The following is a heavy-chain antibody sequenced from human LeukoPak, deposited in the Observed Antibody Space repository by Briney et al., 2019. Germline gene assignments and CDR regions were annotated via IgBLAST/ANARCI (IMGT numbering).Heavy chain of an antibody. Sequence: GSLRLSCAASGFTFSSYNMNWVRQPPGKGLEWIGSIHYSESAYYNPSLKSRVSISIDMSKNSFSLKVTSVTATDTALYYCARQNRMFRGLLNWFDPWGQGTLVTVSS. CDR1: GFTFSSYN. V-gene: IGHV4-59*08. J-gene: IGHJ5*02. CDR3: ARQNRMFRGLLNWFDP. D-gene: IGHD3-10*01. CDR2: IHYSESA.